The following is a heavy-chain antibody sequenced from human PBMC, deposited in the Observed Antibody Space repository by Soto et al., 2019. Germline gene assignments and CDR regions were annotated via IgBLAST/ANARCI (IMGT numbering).Heavy chain of an antibody. CDR1: GFTFGDYY. D-gene: IGHD2-15*01. CDR2: ISSSGFTT. J-gene: IGHJ4*02. CDR3: ASQPSDRSGGAYPLFSH. V-gene: IGHV3-11*01. Sequence: QVQLMESGGGLGRPGGSLRLSCAASGFTFGDYYINWIRQAPGKGLEWMSYISSSGFTTYYADSVKGRFTVSRDTSDKAVFLQTDGLRADDTAVYYCASQPSDRSGGAYPLFSHWGQGALVTVSS.